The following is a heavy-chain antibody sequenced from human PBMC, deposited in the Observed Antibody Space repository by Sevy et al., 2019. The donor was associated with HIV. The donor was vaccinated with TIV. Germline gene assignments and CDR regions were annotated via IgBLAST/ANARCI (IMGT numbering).Heavy chain of an antibody. V-gene: IGHV4-34*01. CDR1: DGSFSGYY. D-gene: IGHD2-2*01. J-gene: IGHJ5*02. CDR2: INESGIT. Sequence: SETLSLTCAVHDGSFSGYYWNWIRQLPGKGLERIGEINESGITYHNPSLKSRVTISVDTSKKQFSLKLNSVTAADTAVYFCARSPPVVVVPGAPSWFDPWGQGTLVTVSS. CDR3: ARSPPVVVVPGAPSWFDP.